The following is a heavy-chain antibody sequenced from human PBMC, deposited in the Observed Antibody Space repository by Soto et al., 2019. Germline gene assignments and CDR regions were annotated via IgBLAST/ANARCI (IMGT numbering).Heavy chain of an antibody. CDR3: ATGGGRGYNELDP. J-gene: IGHJ5*02. D-gene: IGHD5-12*01. Sequence: QVQLVQSGAEVKKPGASVKVSCKASGYTFTAYYMHWVRQAPGQGLEWMGWINPNSGGTYHAQNFQGRVTMTRDTSTTTAYMELASLRSDDTAVYYCATGGGRGYNELDPWGHGTLVLVSS. CDR2: INPNSGGT. V-gene: IGHV1-2*02. CDR1: GYTFTAYY.